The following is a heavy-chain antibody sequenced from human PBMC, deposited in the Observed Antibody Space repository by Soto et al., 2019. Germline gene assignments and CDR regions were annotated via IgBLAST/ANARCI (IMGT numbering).Heavy chain of an antibody. Sequence: SETLSLTCTVSGGSIISESYYWGWIRQPPGKGLEWIGSIYYGGSTYYNPSLKSRVTISVDTSKNQFSLKLSSVTAADTAVFYCARHVMGDYPNWFDPWGQGTLVTVSS. CDR1: GGSIISESYY. CDR3: ARHVMGDYPNWFDP. V-gene: IGHV4-39*01. J-gene: IGHJ5*02. CDR2: IYYGGST. D-gene: IGHD4-17*01.